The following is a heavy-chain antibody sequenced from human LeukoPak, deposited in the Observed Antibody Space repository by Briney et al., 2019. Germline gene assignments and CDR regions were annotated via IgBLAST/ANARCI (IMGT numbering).Heavy chain of an antibody. V-gene: IGHV1-18*01. Sequence: GPVKVSCKASGYTFTSYGISWVRQAPGQGLEWMGWISAYNGNTNYAQKLQGRVTMTTDTSTSTAYMELRSLRSDDTAVYYCATGRLDSSGWHNWFDPWGQGTLVTVSS. D-gene: IGHD6-19*01. CDR3: ATGRLDSSGWHNWFDP. J-gene: IGHJ5*02. CDR1: GYTFTSYG. CDR2: ISAYNGNT.